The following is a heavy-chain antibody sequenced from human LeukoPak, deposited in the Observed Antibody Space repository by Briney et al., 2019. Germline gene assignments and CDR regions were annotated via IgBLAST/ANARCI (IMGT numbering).Heavy chain of an antibody. CDR2: IYHSGST. D-gene: IGHD3-10*01. CDR3: ARDRGVTTSYYYYYMDV. CDR1: GGSISSSNW. J-gene: IGHJ6*03. Sequence: SGALSLTCAVSGGSISSSNWWSWVRQPPGKGLEWIGEIYHSGSTNYNPSLKSRVTISVDKSKNQFSLKLSSVTAADTAVYYCARDRGVTTSYYYYYMDVWGKGTTVTVSS. V-gene: IGHV4-4*02.